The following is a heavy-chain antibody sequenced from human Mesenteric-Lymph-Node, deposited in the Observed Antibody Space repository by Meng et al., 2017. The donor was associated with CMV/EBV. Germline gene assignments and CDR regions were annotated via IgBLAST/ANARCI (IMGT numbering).Heavy chain of an antibody. J-gene: IGHJ4*02. Sequence: SETLSLTCSVSGASISGSSYFWGWIRQPPGKGLEWVGTIYYTGDTYYKLSLKNRVTMSVDTSKNQFSLKLTSVTAADTAVYYCARVGHSNGFHYFDPWGQGTLVTVSS. CDR3: ARVGHSNGFHYFDP. V-gene: IGHV4-39*07. D-gene: IGHD5-18*01. CDR2: IYYTGDT. CDR1: GASISGSSYF.